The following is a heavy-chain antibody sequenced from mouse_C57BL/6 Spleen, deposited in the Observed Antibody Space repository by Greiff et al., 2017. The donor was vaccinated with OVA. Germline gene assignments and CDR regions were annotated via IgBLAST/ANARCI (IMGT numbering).Heavy chain of an antibody. CDR1: GYTFTTYP. CDR2: FHPYNDDT. CDR3: ARNYGSRGYYWYFDV. V-gene: IGHV1-47*01. J-gene: IGHJ1*03. D-gene: IGHD1-1*01. Sequence: QVQLKESGAELVKPGASVKMSCKASGYTFTTYPIEWMKQNHGKSLEWIGNFHPYNDDTKYNEKFKGKATLTVDKSSSTVYLELSRLTSDDSAVYYCARNYGSRGYYWYFDVWGTGTTLTVSS.